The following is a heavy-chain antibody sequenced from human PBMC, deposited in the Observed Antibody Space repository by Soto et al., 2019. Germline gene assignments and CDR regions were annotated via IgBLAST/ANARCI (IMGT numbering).Heavy chain of an antibody. CDR3: ARAEGYYYHSSGYYPKYYFDY. D-gene: IGHD3-22*01. J-gene: IGHJ4*02. V-gene: IGHV1-46*01. Sequence: ASVKVSCKASGYTFTSYYMHWVRQAPGQGLEWMGIINPSGGSTSYAQKFQGRVTMTRDTSTSTVYMELSSLRSEDTAVYYCARAEGYYYHSSGYYPKYYFDYWGQGTLVTVSS. CDR2: INPSGGST. CDR1: GYTFTSYY.